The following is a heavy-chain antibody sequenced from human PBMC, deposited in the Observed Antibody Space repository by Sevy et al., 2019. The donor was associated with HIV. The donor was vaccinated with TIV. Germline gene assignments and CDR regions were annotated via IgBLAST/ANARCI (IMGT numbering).Heavy chain of an antibody. Sequence: GGSLRLSCEASGFPFNNYAMQWVRQAPGKGLEWVAFIRFDGSEKYYADSVKGRFTISSDNSKNTLFLQMTMLNTEDAADYYWADDRGYYESTVNFWGQGTLVTVSS. V-gene: IGHV3-30*02. D-gene: IGHD3-22*01. CDR1: GFPFNNYA. CDR2: IRFDGSEK. CDR3: ADDRGYYESTVNF. J-gene: IGHJ4*02.